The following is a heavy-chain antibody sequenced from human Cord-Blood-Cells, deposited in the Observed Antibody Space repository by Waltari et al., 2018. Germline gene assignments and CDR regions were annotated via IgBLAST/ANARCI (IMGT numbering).Heavy chain of an antibody. CDR3: AREGTIFGVVIMKY. D-gene: IGHD3-3*01. Sequence: QVQLVESGGGVVQPGRSLRLSCAASGFTFSSYAMHWVRQAPGKGLEWVAVISYDGSNKYYADSVKGRFTISRDNSKNTLYLQMNSLRAEDTAVHYCAREGTIFGVVIMKYWGQGTLVTVSS. CDR2: ISYDGSNK. J-gene: IGHJ4*02. V-gene: IGHV3-30*04. CDR1: GFTFSSYA.